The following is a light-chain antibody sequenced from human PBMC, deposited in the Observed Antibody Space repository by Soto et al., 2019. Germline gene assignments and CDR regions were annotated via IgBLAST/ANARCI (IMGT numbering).Light chain of an antibody. Sequence: AIQMTQFPSSLSASVGDRVTITCRASQAIRNDLAWFQQKPGKAPKLLIYAASNLQSGVPSRFSGSGPATDYTLTISSLQPEDFATYFCLQDYNYPWTFGQGTKVEIK. CDR2: AAS. J-gene: IGKJ1*01. V-gene: IGKV1-6*01. CDR1: QAIRND. CDR3: LQDYNYPWT.